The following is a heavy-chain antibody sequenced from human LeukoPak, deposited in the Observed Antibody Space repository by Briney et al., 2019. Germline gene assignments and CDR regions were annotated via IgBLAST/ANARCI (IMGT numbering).Heavy chain of an antibody. J-gene: IGHJ5*02. CDR2: ISGSGGST. CDR3: ARDKSDWSLDP. V-gene: IGHV3-23*01. CDR1: GFTFSSYA. Sequence: GGSLRLSCAASGFTFSSYAMSWVRQAPGKGLEWVSAISGSGGSTYYADSVKGRFTISRDNSKNTLYLQMSSLRAEDTAVYYCARDKSDWSLDPWGQGTPVTVSS. D-gene: IGHD3-9*01.